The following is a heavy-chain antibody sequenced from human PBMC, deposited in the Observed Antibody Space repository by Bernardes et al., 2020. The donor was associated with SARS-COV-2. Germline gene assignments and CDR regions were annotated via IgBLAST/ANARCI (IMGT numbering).Heavy chain of an antibody. D-gene: IGHD3-22*01. CDR3: ARARITMIVVVTHFDY. CDR1: GGSISSGGYY. Sequence: SETLSLTCTVSGGSISSGGYYWSWLLQHPGKGLEWIGYIYYSGSTYYNPSLKSRVTISVDTSKNQFSLKLSSVTAADTAVYYCARARITMIVVVTHFDYWGQGTLVTVSS. CDR2: IYYSGST. J-gene: IGHJ4*02. V-gene: IGHV4-31*03.